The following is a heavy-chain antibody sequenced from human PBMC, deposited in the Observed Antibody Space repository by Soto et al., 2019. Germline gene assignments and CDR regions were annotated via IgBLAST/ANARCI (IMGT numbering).Heavy chain of an antibody. CDR1: GFTVSSNY. J-gene: IGHJ4*02. D-gene: IGHD3-22*01. Sequence: EVQLVESGGGLVQPGGSLRLSCAASGFTVSSNYMSWVRQAPGKGLEWVSVIYSGGSTYYADSVKGRFTISRDNSKNTLYLQMNSLRAEDTAVYYCARQPAYYYDSSGSEGWGQGTLVTVSS. V-gene: IGHV3-66*04. CDR2: IYSGGST. CDR3: ARQPAYYYDSSGSEG.